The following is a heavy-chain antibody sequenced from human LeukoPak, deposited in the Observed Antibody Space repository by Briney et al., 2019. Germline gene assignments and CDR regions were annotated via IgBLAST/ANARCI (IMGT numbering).Heavy chain of an antibody. CDR2: FDPEDGET. CDR1: GYTLTELS. CDR3: ATPFPGGVIVFDY. V-gene: IGHV1-24*01. D-gene: IGHD3-16*02. Sequence: ASVKVSCKVSGYTLTELSMHWVRQAPGKGLEWMGGFDPEDGETIYAQKFQGRVTMAGDPSTDTAYMELSSLRSEDTAVYYCATPFPGGVIVFDYWGQGTLVTVSS. J-gene: IGHJ4*02.